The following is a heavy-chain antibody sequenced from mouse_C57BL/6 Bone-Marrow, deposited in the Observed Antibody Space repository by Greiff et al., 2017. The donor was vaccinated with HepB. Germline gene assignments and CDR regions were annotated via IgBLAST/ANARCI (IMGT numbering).Heavy chain of an antibody. CDR2: ISSGGSYT. Sequence: EVQGVESGGDLVKPGGSLKLSCAASGFTFSSYGMSWVRQTPDKRLEWVATISSGGSYTYYPDSVKGRFTISRDNAKNTLYLQRSSLKSEDTAMYYCARKGGYYVGYFDVWGTGTTVTVSS. CDR1: GFTFSSYG. J-gene: IGHJ1*03. V-gene: IGHV5-6*01. D-gene: IGHD2-3*01. CDR3: ARKGGYYVGYFDV.